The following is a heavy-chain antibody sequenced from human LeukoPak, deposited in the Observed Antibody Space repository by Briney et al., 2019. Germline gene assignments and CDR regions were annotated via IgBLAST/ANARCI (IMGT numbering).Heavy chain of an antibody. D-gene: IGHD3-3*01. CDR1: GGTFSSYA. CDR3: ARDPSALATIFGFDI. Sequence: SVKVSCKASGGTFSSYAISWVRQAPGQGLEWMGGIIPIFGTANYAQKFQGRVTITADESTSTAYMELSSPRSEDTAVYYCARDPSALATIFGFDIWGQGTMVTVSS. V-gene: IGHV1-69*13. CDR2: IIPIFGTA. J-gene: IGHJ3*02.